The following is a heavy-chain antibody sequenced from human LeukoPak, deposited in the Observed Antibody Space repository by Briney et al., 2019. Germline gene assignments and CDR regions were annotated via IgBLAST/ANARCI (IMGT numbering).Heavy chain of an antibody. CDR1: GGSFSGYY. J-gene: IGHJ4*02. D-gene: IGHD6-13*01. CDR3: ASSIAAAGTTDY. CDR2: INHSGST. Sequence: PSETLSLTCAVYGGSFSGYYWSWIRQPPGKGLEWIGEINHSGSTNYNPSLKSRVTISVDTSKNQFSQKLSSVTAADTAVYYCASSIAAAGTTDYWGQGTLVTVSS. V-gene: IGHV4-34*01.